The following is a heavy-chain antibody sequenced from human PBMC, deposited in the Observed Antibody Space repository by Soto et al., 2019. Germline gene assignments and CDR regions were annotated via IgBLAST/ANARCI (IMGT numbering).Heavy chain of an antibody. Sequence: ASVKVSCKTSGFPFTPLFLHWVRQAPGQRLEWMGWINPNTGDTKYSQRFQDSVTMTRDTSIATAYMELTSLKSDDTAVYYCALIEMTTIAWGQGTLVTVSS. V-gene: IGHV1-2*04. CDR1: GFPFTPLF. CDR2: INPNTGDT. D-gene: IGHD3-22*01. J-gene: IGHJ4*02. CDR3: ALIEMTTIA.